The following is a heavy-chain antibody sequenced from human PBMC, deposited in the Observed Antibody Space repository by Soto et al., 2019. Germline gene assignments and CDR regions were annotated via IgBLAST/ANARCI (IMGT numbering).Heavy chain of an antibody. CDR3: VRDPDYYYGSGSGNWFDP. CDR1: GYTFTSYG. D-gene: IGHD3-10*01. Sequence: QVQLVQSGAEVRKPGASVKVSCKASGYTFTSYGISWVRQAPGQGLEWMGWISAYNGNTNYAQKLQDRVTMTTDTSTSTAYMELRSLRSDDTAVYYCVRDPDYYYGSGSGNWFDPWGQGTLVTVSS. J-gene: IGHJ5*02. V-gene: IGHV1-18*01. CDR2: ISAYNGNT.